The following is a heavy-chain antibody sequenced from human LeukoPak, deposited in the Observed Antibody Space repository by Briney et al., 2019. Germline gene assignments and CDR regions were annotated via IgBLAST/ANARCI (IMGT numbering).Heavy chain of an antibody. Sequence: ASVKVSCKVSGYTFTDYYMHWVQQAPGKGLEWMGLVDPEVGETIYAEKFQGRVTITADTSKDTACMELSSLRSEDTAVYYCATVGEYCSSTSCQNWGQGTLVTVSS. CDR1: GYTFTDYY. D-gene: IGHD2-2*01. CDR2: VDPEVGET. V-gene: IGHV1-69-2*01. J-gene: IGHJ4*02. CDR3: ATVGEYCSSTSCQN.